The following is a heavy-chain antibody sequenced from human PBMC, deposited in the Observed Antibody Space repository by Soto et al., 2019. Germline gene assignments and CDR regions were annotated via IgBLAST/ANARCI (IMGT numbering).Heavy chain of an antibody. CDR3: ARLLAAAGHYYYYYCMDV. CDR1: GFTFDDYG. V-gene: IGHV3-20*04. D-gene: IGHD6-13*01. CDR2: VNWNGGST. Sequence: EVQLVESGGGVVRPGGSLRLSCAASGFTFDDYGMSWVRQAPGKGLEWVSGVNWNGGSTGYADSVKGRFTISRDNAKNSLYLQMNSLRAEDTALYYWARLLAAAGHYYYYYCMDVWGQETTFTVSS. J-gene: IGHJ6*02.